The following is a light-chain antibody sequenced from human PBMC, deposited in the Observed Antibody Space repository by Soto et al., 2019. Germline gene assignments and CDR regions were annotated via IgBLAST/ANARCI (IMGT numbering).Light chain of an antibody. CDR2: WAS. CDR1: DNILYSADNKNY. J-gene: IGKJ1*01. CDR3: QQYYSSPPT. V-gene: IGKV4-1*01. Sequence: DILLTPSPDSLAVSMGERATINCKSSDNILYSADNKNYLSWYQQRPGQPPKLLFYWASTRESGVPDRFSGSGSGTHFTLTITSLQAEDVAVYYCQQYYSSPPTFGQGTKVDI.